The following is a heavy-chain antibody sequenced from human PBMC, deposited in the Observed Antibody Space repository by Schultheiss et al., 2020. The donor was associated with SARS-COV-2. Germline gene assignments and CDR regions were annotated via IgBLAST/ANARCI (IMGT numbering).Heavy chain of an antibody. D-gene: IGHD3-10*01. CDR2: IKQDGSEK. Sequence: GGSLRLSCAASGFTFSSYSMNWVRQASGKGLEWVANIKQDGSEKYYVDSVKGRFTISRDNAKNSLYLQMNSLRAEDTAVYYCARDGFLGTPGEYDYWGQGTLVTVSS. CDR1: GFTFSSYS. V-gene: IGHV3-7*05. J-gene: IGHJ4*02. CDR3: ARDGFLGTPGEYDY.